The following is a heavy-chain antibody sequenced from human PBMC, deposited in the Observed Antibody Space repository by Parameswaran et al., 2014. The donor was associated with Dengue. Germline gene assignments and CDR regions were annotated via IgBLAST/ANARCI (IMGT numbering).Heavy chain of an antibody. V-gene: IGHV3-30*18. J-gene: IGHJ4*02. Sequence: VRQMPGKGLEWVATISSDGSQKFYTDFVKGRFAISRDNSKNTLYLQMNSLRDEDTALYYCAKEDGGHSQVDYWGQGTLVTVSS. CDR2: ISSDGSQK. D-gene: IGHD4-23*01. CDR3: AKEDGGHSQVDY.